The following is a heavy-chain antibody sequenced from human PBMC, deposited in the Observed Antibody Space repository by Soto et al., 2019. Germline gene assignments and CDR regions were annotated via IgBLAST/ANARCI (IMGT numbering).Heavy chain of an antibody. CDR2: ISYNGRNK. Sequence: GGSLILSCAASGFTFSFYAMHWFRQAPGKGLEWVAVISYNGRNKHYVDSVKGRFTISRDNSQDTLYLQMDSLRPDDTAVYYCARQAKIGDRSQFYFDSWGQGTLVTVSS. CDR1: GFTFSFYA. J-gene: IGHJ4*02. D-gene: IGHD3-16*01. V-gene: IGHV3-30*04. CDR3: ARQAKIGDRSQFYFDS.